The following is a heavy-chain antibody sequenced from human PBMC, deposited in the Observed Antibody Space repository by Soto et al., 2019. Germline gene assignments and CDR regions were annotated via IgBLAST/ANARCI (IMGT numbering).Heavy chain of an antibody. CDR1: GFTFSSYA. D-gene: IGHD6-19*01. Sequence: GGSLRLSCAASGFTFSSYAMSWVRQAPGKGLEWVSAISNSGGSTYYADSVKGRFTISRDNSKNTLYLQMNSLRAEDTAVYYCAKAMSYAIAVPGGGDYWGQGTLVTVSS. CDR3: AKAMSYAIAVPGGGDY. V-gene: IGHV3-23*01. J-gene: IGHJ4*02. CDR2: ISNSGGST.